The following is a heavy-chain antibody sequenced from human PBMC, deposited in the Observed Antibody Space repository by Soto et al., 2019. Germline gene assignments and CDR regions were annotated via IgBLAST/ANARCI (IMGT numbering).Heavy chain of an antibody. J-gene: IGHJ6*02. V-gene: IGHV3-7*05. CDR2: IKQDASEK. Sequence: EVQLVESGGGLVQPGGSLRLSCAASGFTFSSYWMSWVRQAPGKGLEWVANIKQDASEKYYVDSVKGRFTISRDTAKSSLYLQLNSLRAEDTAVYYCASEYGSSYSPRYYGMDVWGQGTTVTVSS. D-gene: IGHD6-13*01. CDR1: GFTFSSYW. CDR3: ASEYGSSYSPRYYGMDV.